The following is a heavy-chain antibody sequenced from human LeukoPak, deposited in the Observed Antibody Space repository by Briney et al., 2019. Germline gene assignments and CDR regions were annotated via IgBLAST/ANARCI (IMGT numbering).Heavy chain of an antibody. CDR2: INPSGGST. Sequence: ASVKVSCKASGYTFTSYYMHWVRQAPGQGLEWTGIINPSGGSTSYAQKFQGRVTMTRDMSTSTVYMELSSLRSEDTAVYYCARGSPRYYFDYWGQGTLVTVSS. CDR1: GYTFTSYY. J-gene: IGHJ4*02. CDR3: ARGSPRYYFDY. V-gene: IGHV1-46*01.